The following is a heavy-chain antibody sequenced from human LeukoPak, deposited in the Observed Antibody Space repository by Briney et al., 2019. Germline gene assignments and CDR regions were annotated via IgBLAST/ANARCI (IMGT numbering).Heavy chain of an antibody. V-gene: IGHV3-30*03. Sequence: GGSLRLSCAASGFTFTNFAMHWVRQAPGKGLEWVTVISDDGNNKYFADSVKGRFTISRDNAKNTLYLQMNSLRAEDTAVYYCARESGIAAALDLWGQGTLVTVSS. CDR1: GFTFTNFA. J-gene: IGHJ5*02. CDR2: ISDDGNNK. D-gene: IGHD6-13*01. CDR3: ARESGIAAALDL.